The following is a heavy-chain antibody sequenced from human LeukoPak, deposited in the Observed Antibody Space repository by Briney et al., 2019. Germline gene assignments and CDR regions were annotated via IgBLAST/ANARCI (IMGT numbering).Heavy chain of an antibody. D-gene: IGHD6-19*01. CDR3: ARLSIAVAGTEPFDY. CDR2: INHSGST. Sequence: SETLSLTCAVYGGSFSGYYWSWIRQPPGKGLEWIGEINHSGSTNYNPSLKSRVTISVDTSKNRFSLKLSSVTAADTAVYYCARLSIAVAGTEPFDYWGQGTLVTVSS. J-gene: IGHJ4*02. V-gene: IGHV4-34*01. CDR1: GGSFSGYY.